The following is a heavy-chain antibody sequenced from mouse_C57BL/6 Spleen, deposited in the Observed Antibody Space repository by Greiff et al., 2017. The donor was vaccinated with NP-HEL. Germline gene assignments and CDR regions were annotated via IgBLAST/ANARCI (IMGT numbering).Heavy chain of an antibody. CDR3: TTWSYYGSSYGYFDV. V-gene: IGHV14-4*01. CDR1: GFNIKDDY. J-gene: IGHJ1*03. CDR2: IDPENGDT. D-gene: IGHD1-1*01. Sequence: VQLQQSGAELVRPGASVKLSCTASGFNIKDDYMHWVKQRPEQGLEWIGWIDPENGDTEYASKFQGKATITADTSSNTAYLQLSSLTSEDTAVYYCTTWSYYGSSYGYFDVWGTGTTVTVSS.